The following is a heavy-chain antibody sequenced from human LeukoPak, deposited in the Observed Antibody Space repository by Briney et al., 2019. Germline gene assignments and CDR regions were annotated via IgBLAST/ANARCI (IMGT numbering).Heavy chain of an antibody. V-gene: IGHV3-64*02. CDR2: ISSNGDST. D-gene: IGHD6-13*01. CDR3: ARVGAAAHNGDLDV. J-gene: IGHJ6*02. CDR1: GFTFSSYA. Sequence: GGSLRLSCAASGFTFSSYAMHWVRQAPGKGLEYVSAISSNGDSTYYADSVKGRFTISRDNAKNSLYLQMNILRVEDTAVYYCARVGAAAHNGDLDVWGQGTTVTVSS.